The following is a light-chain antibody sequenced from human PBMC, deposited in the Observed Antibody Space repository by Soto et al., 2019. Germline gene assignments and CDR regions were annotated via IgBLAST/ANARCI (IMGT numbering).Light chain of an antibody. CDR3: CSYAVSRTYV. Sequence: QSALTQPASVSGPLGQSIAISCTGSSSDIGSYDLVSWYQQYPGKAPKVVIFEGTKRPSGVSNRFSGSKSGNTASLTISGLQTEDEADYYWCSYAVSRTYVFGAGTKLTVL. CDR2: EGT. CDR1: SSDIGSYDL. V-gene: IGLV2-23*01. J-gene: IGLJ1*01.